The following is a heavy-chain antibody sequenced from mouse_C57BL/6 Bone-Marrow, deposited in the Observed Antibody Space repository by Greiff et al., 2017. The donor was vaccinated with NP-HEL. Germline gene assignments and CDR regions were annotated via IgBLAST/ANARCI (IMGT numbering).Heavy chain of an antibody. D-gene: IGHD1-1*01. CDR1: GYTFTSYW. J-gene: IGHJ3*01. V-gene: IGHV1-5*01. Sequence: VQLQQSGTVLARPGASVKISCKTSGYTFTSYWMHWVKQRPGQGLEWIGAIYPGNSDTSYNQQFKGKAKLTAVTSASTAYMELSSLTKEDTAVDYCTRGYYYGSRICAWFAYWGQGTLVTVSA. CDR2: IYPGNSDT. CDR3: TRGYYYGSRICAWFAY.